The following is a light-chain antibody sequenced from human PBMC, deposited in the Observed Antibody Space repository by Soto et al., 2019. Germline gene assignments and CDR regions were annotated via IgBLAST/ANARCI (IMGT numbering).Light chain of an antibody. Sequence: EIVLTQSPGTLPLSPGKRATLSCRASQSVSSYYLAWYQQKPGQAPRLLIYGASTRATGIPDRFSGSGSGTDFTLTISRLEPEDFAVYYCQQYNNWPPTWTFGQGTKVEIK. CDR1: QSVSSYY. CDR2: GAS. V-gene: IGKV3-20*01. CDR3: QQYNNWPPTWT. J-gene: IGKJ1*01.